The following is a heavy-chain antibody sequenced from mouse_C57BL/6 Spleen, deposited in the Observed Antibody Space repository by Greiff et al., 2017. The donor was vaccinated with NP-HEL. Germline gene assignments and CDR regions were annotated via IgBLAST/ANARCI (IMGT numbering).Heavy chain of an antibody. D-gene: IGHD2-5*01. CDR1: GFTFSDYG. CDR3: ARPEKTYYSNSFAY. V-gene: IGHV5-17*01. Sequence: EVKLVESGGGLVKPGGSLKLSCAASGFTFSDYGMHWVRQAPEKGLEWVAYISSGSSTIYYADTVKGRFTISRDNAKNTLFLQMTSLRSEDTAMYYCARPEKTYYSNSFAYWGQGTLVTVSA. J-gene: IGHJ3*01. CDR2: ISSGSSTI.